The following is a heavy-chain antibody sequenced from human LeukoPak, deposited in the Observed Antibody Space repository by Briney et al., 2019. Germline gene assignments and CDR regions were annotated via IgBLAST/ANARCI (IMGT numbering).Heavy chain of an antibody. V-gene: IGHV4-34*01. CDR2: INDNGGT. CDR1: GGSFSGYY. CDR3: ARLGRGSSAGFDF. D-gene: IGHD6-6*01. J-gene: IGHJ4*02. Sequence: PSETLSLTCAVYGGSFSGYYWSWIRQPPGKGLEWVAEINDNGGTNYNPSLKSRVITSVDTSTNQFSLKMNSVTAADTAVYFCARLGRGSSAGFDFWGQGILVTVSS.